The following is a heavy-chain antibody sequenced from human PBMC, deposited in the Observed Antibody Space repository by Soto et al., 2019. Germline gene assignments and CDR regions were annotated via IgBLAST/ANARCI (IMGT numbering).Heavy chain of an antibody. Sequence: GGSLRLSCAASGFTFSNAWMSWVRQAPGKGMERVGRIKSKTDGGTTDHTTPVKGRFTISRDDSKNTLYLQMNSLKTEDTAVYSCTTISRLVSSYFYYGMDVWGPGTTVTVSS. D-gene: IGHD6-19*01. CDR1: GFTFSNAW. V-gene: IGHV3-15*01. J-gene: IGHJ6*02. CDR3: TTISRLVSSYFYYGMDV. CDR2: IKSKTDGGTT.